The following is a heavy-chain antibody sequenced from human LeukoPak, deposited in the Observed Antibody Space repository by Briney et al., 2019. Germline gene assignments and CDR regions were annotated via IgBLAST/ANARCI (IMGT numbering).Heavy chain of an antibody. CDR3: ARTYDSSGYYYGAFDT. CDR2: ISAYNGNT. J-gene: IGHJ3*02. V-gene: IGHV1-18*01. CDR1: GYTFTSYG. Sequence: ASVKVSCKASGYTFTSYGISWVRQAPGQGLEWMGWISAYNGNTNYAQKLQGRVTITTDTSTSTAYMELRSLRSDDTAVYYCARTYDSSGYYYGAFDTWGQGTMVTVSS. D-gene: IGHD3-22*01.